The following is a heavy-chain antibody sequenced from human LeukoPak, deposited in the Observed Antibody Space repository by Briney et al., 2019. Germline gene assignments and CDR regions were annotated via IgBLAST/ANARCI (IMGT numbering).Heavy chain of an antibody. CDR3: ARAKRQLVYQVENNWFDP. CDR2: INHSGST. CDR1: GGSFRGYY. D-gene: IGHD6-6*01. Sequence: PSETLSLTCAVYGGSFRGYYWSWIRQPPGKGLEWIGEINHSGSTNYNPSLKSRVTISVDASKNQFSLKLSSVTAADTAVYYCARAKRQLVYQVENNWFDPWGQGTLVTVSS. V-gene: IGHV4-34*01. J-gene: IGHJ5*02.